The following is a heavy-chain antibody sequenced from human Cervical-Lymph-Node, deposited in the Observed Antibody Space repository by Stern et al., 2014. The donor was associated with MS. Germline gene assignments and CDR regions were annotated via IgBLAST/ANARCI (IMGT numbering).Heavy chain of an antibody. CDR3: ARNPALWYFDL. Sequence: QLQESGPGLVKPLQTLSLTCTVSGGSVSSGGYFWNWIRQHPGKGLEWIGHVDYSGSIAYNPSLKSRVTISVDTSKNQFSLRLRSVTAADTAVYYCARNPALWYFDLWGRGTLAAVSS. V-gene: IGHV4-31*03. D-gene: IGHD3-3*02. J-gene: IGHJ2*01. CDR1: GGSVSSGGYF. CDR2: VDYSGSI.